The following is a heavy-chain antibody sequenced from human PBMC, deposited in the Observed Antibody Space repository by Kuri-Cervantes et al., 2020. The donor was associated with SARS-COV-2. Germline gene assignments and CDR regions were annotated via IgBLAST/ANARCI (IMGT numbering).Heavy chain of an antibody. CDR3: ARELIVSPGTYSMDV. CDR1: GFTFSSYA. CDR2: ISYDGSDK. J-gene: IGHJ6*03. D-gene: IGHD2/OR15-2a*01. V-gene: IGHV3-30*09. Sequence: GESLKISCAASGFTFSSYATHWVRQAPGKGLEWVAVISYDGSDKYYADSVKGRCVTSRDNSKNTLYLQMNSLRAEDTAMYYCARELIVSPGTYSMDVWGKGTTVTVSS.